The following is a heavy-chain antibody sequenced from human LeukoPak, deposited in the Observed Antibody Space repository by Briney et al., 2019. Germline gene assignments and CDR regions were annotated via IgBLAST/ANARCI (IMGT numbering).Heavy chain of an antibody. CDR3: AKDQEYYDYCSGWGALYI. J-gene: IGHJ3*02. Sequence: PSETLSLTCVDPRYSLRSGNYWGVTRQPPGKGLEWIGSIYHSGSTYYNPSLKSRVTISVDTSNNPFYLKLSSVTAADTAVYYCAKDQEYYDYCSGWGALYIWGQGTMVTVSS. CDR1: RYSLRSGNY. CDR2: IYHSGST. V-gene: IGHV4-38-2*02. D-gene: IGHD3-3*01.